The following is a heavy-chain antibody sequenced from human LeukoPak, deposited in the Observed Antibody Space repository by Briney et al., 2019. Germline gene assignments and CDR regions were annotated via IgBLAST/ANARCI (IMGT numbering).Heavy chain of an antibody. Sequence: GGSLRLSCAASGFTFDDYAMHWVRQAPGEGLEWVSGISWNSGSIGYADSVKGRFTISRDNAKNSLYLQMNSLRAEDTALYYCAKDFYGDYTYFDYWGQGTLVAVSS. V-gene: IGHV3-9*01. D-gene: IGHD4-17*01. J-gene: IGHJ4*02. CDR2: ISWNSGSI. CDR1: GFTFDDYA. CDR3: AKDFYGDYTYFDY.